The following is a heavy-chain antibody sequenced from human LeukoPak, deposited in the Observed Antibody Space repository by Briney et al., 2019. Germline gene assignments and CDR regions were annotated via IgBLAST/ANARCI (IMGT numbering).Heavy chain of an antibody. Sequence: GESLKISCKASGYRFTSYWIGWVRQMPGKGLQWMGIISPVDSDTRYSPSFQGQVTISADKSITTACLQWSSLKASDTAVYYCARLGVLYYFDYWGQGTLVTVSS. D-gene: IGHD2-8*01. CDR3: ARLGVLYYFDY. CDR1: GYRFTSYW. CDR2: ISPVDSDT. J-gene: IGHJ4*02. V-gene: IGHV5-51*01.